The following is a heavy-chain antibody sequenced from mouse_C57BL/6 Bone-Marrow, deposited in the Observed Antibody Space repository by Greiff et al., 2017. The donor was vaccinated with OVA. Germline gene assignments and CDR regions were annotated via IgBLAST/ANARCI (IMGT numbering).Heavy chain of an antibody. CDR1: GYTFTSYW. V-gene: IGHV1-50*01. J-gene: IGHJ3*01. CDR2: IDPSDSYT. CDR3: ASADFAY. Sequence: QVQLQQPGAELVKPGASVKLSCTASGYTFTSYWMQWVKQRPGQGLEWIGEIDPSDSYTNYNQKFKGKATFTVDTSSSTDYMQLSSLTSEDSAVYYCASADFAYWGQGTLVTVSA.